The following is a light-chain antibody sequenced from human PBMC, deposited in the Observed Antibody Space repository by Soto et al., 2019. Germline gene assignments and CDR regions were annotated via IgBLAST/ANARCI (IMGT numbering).Light chain of an antibody. CDR3: QQYNSYWT. CDR1: QGITSY. J-gene: IGKJ1*01. CDR2: GAS. Sequence: IQLTQSPSSLSASVGDSVTITCRASQGITSYLAWYQQKPGKAPNLLIYGASTLQSGVPSRFSGSGSGTEFTLTISSLQPDDFATYYCQQYNSYWTFGQGTKVDIK. V-gene: IGKV1-9*01.